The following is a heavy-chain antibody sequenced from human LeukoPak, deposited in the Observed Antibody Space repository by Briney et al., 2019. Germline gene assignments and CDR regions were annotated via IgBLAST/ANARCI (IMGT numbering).Heavy chain of an antibody. J-gene: IGHJ1*01. CDR3: ARDGDSEFFQY. Sequence: SQTLSLTCTVSGGSINSGDYYWSWIRQHPGKGLEWIGDIYYSGSTSYNPSLKSRVTISVDTSKNQFSLKMTSVTAADTAVYYCARDGDSEFFQYWGQGTLVTVSS. V-gene: IGHV4-31*03. D-gene: IGHD2/OR15-2a*01. CDR2: IYYSGST. CDR1: GGSINSGDYY.